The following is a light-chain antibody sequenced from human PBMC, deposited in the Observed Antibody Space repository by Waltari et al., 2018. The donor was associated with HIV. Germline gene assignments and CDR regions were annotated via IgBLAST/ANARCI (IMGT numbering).Light chain of an antibody. V-gene: IGLV3-19*01. CDR2: GKN. Sequence: SSELTQDPAVSVALGQTVRITCQGDSLRSYYASWYQQKPGQAPVLVIYGKNNRPSGIPDLFSGSSSGNTASLTITGAQAEDEADYYCNARDSSGVIFGGGTKLTVL. J-gene: IGLJ2*01. CDR3: NARDSSGVI. CDR1: SLRSYY.